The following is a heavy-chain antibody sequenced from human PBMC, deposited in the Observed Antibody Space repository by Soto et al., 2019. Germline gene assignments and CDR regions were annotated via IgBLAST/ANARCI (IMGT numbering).Heavy chain of an antibody. Sequence: QVQLVESGGGVVQPGRSLRLSCAASGFTFSHYAMHWVRQAPGKGLEWVALMSYDGSNEYYADSVKGRFTISRDNSQNTLYLQMNSLRAEDTAVYYCAKEGSHNFDYWGKGTLVTVSS. J-gene: IGHJ4*02. CDR2: MSYDGSNE. D-gene: IGHD1-26*01. CDR1: GFTFSHYA. V-gene: IGHV3-30*18. CDR3: AKEGSHNFDY.